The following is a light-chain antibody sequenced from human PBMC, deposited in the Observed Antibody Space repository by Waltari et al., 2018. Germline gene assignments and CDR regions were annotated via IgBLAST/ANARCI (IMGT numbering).Light chain of an antibody. CDR1: QGISNY. J-gene: IGKJ3*01. CDR3: QKYNSAPPFT. CDR2: AAS. V-gene: IGKV1-27*01. Sequence: DIQMTQSPSSLSASVGDRVHITCRASQGISNYLAWYQQKPGKVPKLLIYAASTLQSGVPSRFSGSGSGTDFTLTISSLQPEDVATYYCQKYNSAPPFTFGPGTKVDIK.